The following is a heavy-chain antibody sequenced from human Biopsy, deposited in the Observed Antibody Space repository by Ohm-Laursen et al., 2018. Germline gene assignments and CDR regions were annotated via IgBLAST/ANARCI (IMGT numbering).Heavy chain of an antibody. D-gene: IGHD3-16*01. V-gene: IGHV3-9*01. CDR2: LTWNSGTI. CDR1: GFNFDDYA. Sequence: SLRLSCSASGFNFDDYAMHWIRQGPGKGLEWDAGLTWNSGTIAYAGSVRGRFTISRDNAKNSLYLQMNNLTSEDTALYYCVRSLRNYDFLDSWGQGTLVSVSS. CDR3: VRSLRNYDFLDS. J-gene: IGHJ4*02.